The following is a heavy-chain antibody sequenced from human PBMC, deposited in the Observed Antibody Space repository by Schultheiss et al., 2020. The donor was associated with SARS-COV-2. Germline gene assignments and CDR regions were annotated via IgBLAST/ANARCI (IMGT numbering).Heavy chain of an antibody. CDR2: ISSSGSTI. Sequence: GGSLRLSCAASGFTFSSYAMSWVRQAPGKGLEWVSYISSSGSTIYYADSVKGRFTISRDNAKNSLYLQMNSLRAEDTAVYYCARDAVTRALDYWGQGTLVTVSS. V-gene: IGHV3-48*04. J-gene: IGHJ4*02. CDR1: GFTFSSYA. CDR3: ARDAVTRALDY. D-gene: IGHD4-17*01.